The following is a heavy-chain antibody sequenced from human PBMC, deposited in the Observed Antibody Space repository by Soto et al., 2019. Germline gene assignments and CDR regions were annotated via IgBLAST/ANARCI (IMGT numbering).Heavy chain of an antibody. D-gene: IGHD6-13*01. Sequence: QVQLVQSGAEVKKPGSSVKVSCKASGGTFSTYTIIWVRQAPGQGLEWMGRFIPMIDITNNTRRLQGRVTITADKSTSTAYLELSSLRSEDTAVYYCTLGSWSAETFDIWGRGTMVTVSS. CDR1: GGTFSTYT. CDR3: TLGSWSAETFDI. J-gene: IGHJ3*02. CDR2: FIPMIDIT. V-gene: IGHV1-69*02.